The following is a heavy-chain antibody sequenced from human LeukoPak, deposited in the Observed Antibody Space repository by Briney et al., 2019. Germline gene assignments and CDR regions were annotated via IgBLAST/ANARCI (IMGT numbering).Heavy chain of an antibody. V-gene: IGHV1-69*01. CDR1: GGTFSSYA. D-gene: IGHD1-7*01. CDR3: ARVLGITGTVVDAFDI. CDR2: IIPIFGTA. Sequence: ASVKVSCKASGGTFSSYAISWVRQAPGQGLAWMGGIIPIFGTANYAQKFQGRVTITADESTSTAYMELSSLRSEDTAVYYCARVLGITGTVVDAFDIWGQGTMVTVSS. J-gene: IGHJ3*02.